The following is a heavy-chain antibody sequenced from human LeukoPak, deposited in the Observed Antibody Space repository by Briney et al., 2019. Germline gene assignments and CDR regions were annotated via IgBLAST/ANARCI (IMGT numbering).Heavy chain of an antibody. D-gene: IGHD3-3*01. Sequence: GASVKVSCKASGGTFSSYTISWVRQAPGQGLEWMGGIIPIFGTANYAQKFQGRVTITADESTSTAYMELSSLRSEDTAVYYCARAGLRFLESNFDYWGQGTLVTVSS. CDR1: GGTFSSYT. CDR2: IIPIFGTA. J-gene: IGHJ4*02. CDR3: ARAGLRFLESNFDY. V-gene: IGHV1-69*13.